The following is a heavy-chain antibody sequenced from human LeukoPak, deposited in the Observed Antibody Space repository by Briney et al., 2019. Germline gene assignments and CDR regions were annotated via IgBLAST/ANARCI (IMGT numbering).Heavy chain of an antibody. Sequence: GASVKVSCKASGYTFTTYYIHWVRQAPGQGLEWMGIINPSGGSATYLQRFQGRVTMTRDTSTRTVYMELSSLTSEDTAVYYCARSEITTARNDALDIWGQGTKVTVSS. CDR1: GYTFTTYY. V-gene: IGHV1-46*01. J-gene: IGHJ3*02. D-gene: IGHD1-1*01. CDR2: INPSGGSA. CDR3: ARSEITTARNDALDI.